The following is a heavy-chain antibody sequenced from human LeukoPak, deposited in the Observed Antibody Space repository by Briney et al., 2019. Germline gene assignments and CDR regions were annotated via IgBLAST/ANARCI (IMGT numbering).Heavy chain of an antibody. V-gene: IGHV4-39*07. D-gene: IGHD4-17*01. CDR1: GGSISSTTYY. J-gene: IGHJ2*01. Sequence: PSETLSLTCIVSGGSISSTTYYWGWIRQPPGKRLEWIGSIYYSGSTNYNPSLKSRVTISVDKSKNQFSLKLSSVTAADTAVYYCARGGATVTTRYWYFDLWGRGTLVTVSS. CDR2: IYYSGST. CDR3: ARGGATVTTRYWYFDL.